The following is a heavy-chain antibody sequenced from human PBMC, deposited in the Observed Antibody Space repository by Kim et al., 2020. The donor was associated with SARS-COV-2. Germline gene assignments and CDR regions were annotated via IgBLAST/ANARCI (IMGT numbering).Heavy chain of an antibody. J-gene: IGHJ4*02. D-gene: IGHD3-10*01. Sequence: SSPSFQGQVTISADKSISPAYLRWSSLKASDTAMYYCARSLWFENNYFDYWGQGTLVTVSS. CDR3: ARSLWFENNYFDY. V-gene: IGHV5-51*01.